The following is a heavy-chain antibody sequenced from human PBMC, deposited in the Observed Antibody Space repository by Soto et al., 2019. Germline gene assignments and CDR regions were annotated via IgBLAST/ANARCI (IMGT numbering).Heavy chain of an antibody. CDR3: ASLTVTSLFDY. V-gene: IGHV4-31*03. Sequence: PSETLSLTCTVSGGSISSGGYYLSWIRQHPGKGLEWIGYIYYSGSTYYNPSLKSRVTISVDTSKNQFSLKLSSVTAADTAVYYGASLTVTSLFDYWGQGTLVTVSS. D-gene: IGHD4-17*01. CDR1: GGSISSGGYY. CDR2: IYYSGST. J-gene: IGHJ4*02.